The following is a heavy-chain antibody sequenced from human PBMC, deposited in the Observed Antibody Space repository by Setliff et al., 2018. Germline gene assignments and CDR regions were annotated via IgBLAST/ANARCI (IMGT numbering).Heavy chain of an antibody. CDR1: GFTLGDYA. CDR3: TREASVNFWSGYPYYYYMDV. D-gene: IGHD3-3*01. Sequence: GGSLRLSCTASGFTLGDYAMSWVRQAPGKGLEWVGFIRSKAYGGTTEYAAFVKGRFTISRDDSKSIAYLQMNSLKTEDTAVYYCTREASVNFWSGYPYYYYMDVWGKGTTVTVSS. J-gene: IGHJ6*03. V-gene: IGHV3-49*04. CDR2: IRSKAYGGTT.